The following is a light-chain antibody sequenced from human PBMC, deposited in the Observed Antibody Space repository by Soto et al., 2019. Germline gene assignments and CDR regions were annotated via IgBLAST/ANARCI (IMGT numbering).Light chain of an antibody. CDR1: QSVGTY. CDR3: QQSFSTPIT. CDR2: DAS. Sequence: DTVLTQSPGTLSLSPGERATLSCRASQSVGTYLAWYQQKPGQAPRLLIYDASNRATGIPDRFSGSGSGTDFTLTISSLQPEDFATYYCQQSFSTPITFGQGTRLEIK. J-gene: IGKJ5*01. V-gene: IGKV3-11*01.